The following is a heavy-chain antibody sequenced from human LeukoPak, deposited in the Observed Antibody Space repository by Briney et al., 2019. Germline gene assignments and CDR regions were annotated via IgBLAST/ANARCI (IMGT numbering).Heavy chain of an antibody. CDR3: ARGPPLRLRFLEWLFGWFDP. J-gene: IGHJ5*02. CDR1: GGSFSGYY. Sequence: SETLSLTCAVYGGSFSGYYWSWIRQPPGKGLEWIGEINHSGSTNYNPSLKSRVTISVDTSKNQFSLKLSSVTAADTAVYYCARGPPLRLRFLEWLFGWFDPWGQGTLVTVSS. CDR2: INHSGST. D-gene: IGHD3-3*01. V-gene: IGHV4-34*01.